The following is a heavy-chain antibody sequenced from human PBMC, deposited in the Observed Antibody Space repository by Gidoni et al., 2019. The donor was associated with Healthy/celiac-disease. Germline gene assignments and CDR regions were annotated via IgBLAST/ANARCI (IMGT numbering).Heavy chain of an antibody. CDR3: ARGYCSGGSCYHFDY. D-gene: IGHD2-15*01. V-gene: IGHV4-61*02. CDR1: GGSISSGSYY. Sequence: QVQLQESGPGLVKPSQTLSLTCTVSGGSISSGSYYWSWIRQPAGKGLEWIGRIYTSGSTNYNPSLKSRVTISVDTSKNQFSLKLSSVTAADTAVYYCARGYCSGGSCYHFDYWGQGTLVTVSS. J-gene: IGHJ4*02. CDR2: IYTSGST.